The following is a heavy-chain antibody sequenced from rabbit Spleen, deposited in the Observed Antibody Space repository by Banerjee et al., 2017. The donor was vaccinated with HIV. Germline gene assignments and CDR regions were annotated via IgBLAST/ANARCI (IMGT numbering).Heavy chain of an antibody. D-gene: IGHD1-1*01. V-gene: IGHV1S45*01. Sequence: QEQLVESGGGLVKPEGSLTLTCKASGFSFSDRDVMCWVRQAPGKGLEWIACINTATGKPVYATWAKGRFTISRTSSTTVTLQMTSLTAADRATYFCARDLVGVIGWNFYLWGQGTLSPS. J-gene: IGHJ4*01. CDR3: ARDLVGVIGWNFYL. CDR2: INTATGKP. CDR1: GFSFSDRDV.